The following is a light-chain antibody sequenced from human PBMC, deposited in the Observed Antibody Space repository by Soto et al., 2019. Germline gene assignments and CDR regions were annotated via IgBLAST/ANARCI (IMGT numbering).Light chain of an antibody. CDR2: ESS. V-gene: IGKV3-11*01. Sequence: EIVLTQSPATLSLSPGERATLSCRASQNVANYLDWYQQKPGQAPRLLIYESSNRATGIPARFSGSGSGTDFTITIRSLEPEAFAIYYCQQRRNGPQTYGQGTKGDIK. CDR3: QQRRNGPQT. CDR1: QNVANY. J-gene: IGKJ1*01.